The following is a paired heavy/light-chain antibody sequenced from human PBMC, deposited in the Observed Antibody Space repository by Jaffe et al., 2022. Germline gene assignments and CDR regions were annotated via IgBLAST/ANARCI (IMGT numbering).Heavy chain of an antibody. J-gene: IGHJ5*02. CDR1: GFTFSRYS. CDR2: ISSSSSTI. CDR3: ARGAIPAALLSWFDP. V-gene: IGHV3-48*01. Sequence: EVQLVESGGGLVQPGGSLRLSCATSGFTFSRYSMNWVRQAPGKGLEWVSYISSSSSTIYYADSVKGRFTISRDNAKNLLYLQMNRLRAEDTAVYYCARGAIPAALLSWFDPWGQGTLVTVSS. D-gene: IGHD2-2*01.
Light chain of an antibody. Sequence: QSVLTQPPSVSGAPGQRVTISCTGSSSNIGAGYDVHWYQQLPGTAPKLLIYGNSNRPSGVSDRFSGSKSGTSASLAITGLQAEDEADYYCQSYDSSLSAYYVFGTGTKVTVL. CDR1: SSNIGAGYD. J-gene: IGLJ1*01. V-gene: IGLV1-40*01. CDR3: QSYDSSLSAYYV. CDR2: GNS.